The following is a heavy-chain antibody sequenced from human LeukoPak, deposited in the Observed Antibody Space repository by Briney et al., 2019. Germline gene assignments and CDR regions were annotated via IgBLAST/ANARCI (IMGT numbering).Heavy chain of an antibody. CDR3: GRGGGKYFRSTSSFGGASYYYGLDV. CDR1: GFTFSSYG. V-gene: IGHV3-33*01. CDR2: IWYDGSNK. D-gene: IGHD2-2*01. Sequence: PGGSLRLSCAASGFTFSSYGMHWVRQAPGKGLEWVAVIWYDGSNKYYADSVKGRFTISRDNSKNTLYLQMNSLRAEDTAVYYCGRGGGKYFRSTSSFGGASYYYGLDVGAQGPTAPFPS. J-gene: IGHJ6*02.